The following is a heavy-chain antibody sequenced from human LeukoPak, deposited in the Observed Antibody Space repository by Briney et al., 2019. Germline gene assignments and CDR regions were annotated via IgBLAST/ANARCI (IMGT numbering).Heavy chain of an antibody. J-gene: IGHJ6*03. Sequence: PSETLSLTCTVSGGSISSSSYYWGWIRQPPGKGLEWIGSIYYSGSTYYNPSLKSRVTISVDTSKNQFSLNLSSVTAADTAVYYCARGGSSWYYYYYYMDVWGKGTTVTISS. V-gene: IGHV4-39*07. CDR2: IYYSGST. CDR3: ARGGSSWYYYYYYMDV. CDR1: GGSISSSSYY. D-gene: IGHD6-13*01.